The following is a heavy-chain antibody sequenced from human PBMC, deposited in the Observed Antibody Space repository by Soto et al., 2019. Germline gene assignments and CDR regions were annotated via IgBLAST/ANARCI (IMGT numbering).Heavy chain of an antibody. CDR3: LIAVAGSFATDY. CDR2: ISSSSTYI. D-gene: IGHD6-19*01. J-gene: IGHJ4*02. CDR1: GFTFSTYS. V-gene: IGHV3-21*01. Sequence: GGSLRLSWAASGFTFSTYSMNWVRQAPGKGLEWVSYISSSSTYIYYADSVKGRFTISRDNAKNSLYLQMNSLRAEDTAVYYCLIAVAGSFATDYWGQGTLVTVSS.